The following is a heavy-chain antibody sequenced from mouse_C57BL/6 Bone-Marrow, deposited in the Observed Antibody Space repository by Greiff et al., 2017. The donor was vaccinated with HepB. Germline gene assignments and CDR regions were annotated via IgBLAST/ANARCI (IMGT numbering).Heavy chain of an antibody. CDR2: ISYDGSN. V-gene: IGHV3-6*01. CDR3: ARESNLLLLY. J-gene: IGHJ3*01. Sequence: EVQLVESGPGLVKPSQSLSLTCSVTGYSITSGYYWNWIRQFPGNKLEWMGYISYDGSNNYNPSLKNRISITRDTSKNQFFLKLNSVTTEDTATYYCARESNLLLLYWGQGTLVTVSA. D-gene: IGHD1-1*01. CDR1: GYSITSGYY.